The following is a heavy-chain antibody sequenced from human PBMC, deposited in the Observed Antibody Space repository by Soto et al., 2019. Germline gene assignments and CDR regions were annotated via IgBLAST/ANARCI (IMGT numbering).Heavy chain of an antibody. D-gene: IGHD6-13*01. CDR3: ARQGAGGTRTWFDA. Sequence: QVQLVQSGSELKKPGASVKVSCKASGYAFTTYAMNWVRQAPGQGLEWMGWINTNTGNPTYAQDFTGLFVFSLDTSVSTAYLQIYSLKADDTAVYYCARQGAGGTRTWFDAWGQGTLVTVSS. V-gene: IGHV7-4-1*01. CDR1: GYAFTTYA. CDR2: INTNTGNP. J-gene: IGHJ5*02.